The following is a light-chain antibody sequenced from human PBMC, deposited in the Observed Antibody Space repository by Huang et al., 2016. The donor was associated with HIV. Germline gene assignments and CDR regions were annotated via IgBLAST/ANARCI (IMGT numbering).Light chain of an antibody. CDR1: LSFSGNS. CDR2: SVS. Sequence: EIVLAQSPGTLSLSPGERATLSCSASLSFSGNSLAWYRQKPVQAPRLLIYSVSSRATGVPDRFSGSGSGTDFTLTITGLEPEDFAVYYCQQYLSSPWTFGPGTKVEIK. CDR3: QQYLSSPWT. J-gene: IGKJ1*01. V-gene: IGKV3-20*01.